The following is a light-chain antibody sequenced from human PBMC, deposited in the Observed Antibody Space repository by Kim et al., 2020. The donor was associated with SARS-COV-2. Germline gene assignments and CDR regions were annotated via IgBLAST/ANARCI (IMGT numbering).Light chain of an antibody. V-gene: IGLV3-1*01. Sequence: SYELTQPPSVSVSPGQTASITCSGDKLGDKYACWYQQKPGQSPVLVIDQDSKRPSGIPERFSGSNSGNTATLTISGTQAMDEADYYCHAWDSSTGVFGTGTKVTVL. CDR3: HAWDSSTGV. CDR2: QDS. J-gene: IGLJ1*01. CDR1: KLGDKY.